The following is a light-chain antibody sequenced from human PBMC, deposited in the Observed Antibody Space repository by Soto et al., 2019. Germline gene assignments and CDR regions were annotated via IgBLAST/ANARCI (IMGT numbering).Light chain of an antibody. J-gene: IGKJ2*01. Sequence: EIVLTQSPGTLSLFPGERATLSCRASQRLSSSYLAWYQQKPGQAPRLLIYGASSRATGIPDRFSGSGSGTDFTLTISRLEPEDFAVYYCQQYGSPYTFGQGTKLEIK. CDR1: QRLSSSY. CDR2: GAS. V-gene: IGKV3-20*01. CDR3: QQYGSPYT.